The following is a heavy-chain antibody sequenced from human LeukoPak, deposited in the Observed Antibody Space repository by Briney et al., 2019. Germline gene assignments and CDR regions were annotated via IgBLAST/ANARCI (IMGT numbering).Heavy chain of an antibody. CDR2: VNTDETTT. Sequence: GGSLRLSCAGSGFTFSTYWMHWVRQAPGKGPVWVSRVNTDETTTNYADSVKGRFTISRDNARNTLYLQMDSLRAEDTAVYYCARGDYGYSPLDYWAREPWSPSPQ. J-gene: IGHJ4*02. V-gene: IGHV3-74*01. CDR1: GFTFSTYW. CDR3: ARGDYGYSPLDY. D-gene: IGHD5-18*01.